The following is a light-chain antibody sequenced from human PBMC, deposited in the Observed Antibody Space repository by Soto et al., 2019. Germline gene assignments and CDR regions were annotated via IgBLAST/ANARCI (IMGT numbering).Light chain of an antibody. Sequence: DIQMTQSPSSLSASVGDRVTITCRASQFIHNYLNWYQQKPGKAPKLLTFAASSLQSGVPSRFSGSGSGTDFTLTISSLQPEDFATYYCQQSSSSPMYTFGQGTKLEIK. CDR2: AAS. CDR1: QFIHNY. V-gene: IGKV1-39*01. J-gene: IGKJ2*01. CDR3: QQSSSSPMYT.